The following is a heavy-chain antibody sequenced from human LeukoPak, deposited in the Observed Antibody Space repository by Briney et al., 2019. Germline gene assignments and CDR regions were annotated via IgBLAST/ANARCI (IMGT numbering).Heavy chain of an antibody. J-gene: IGHJ4*02. CDR3: AKDVGTTSDYFDY. V-gene: IGHV3-23*01. CDR1: GFTLSNYA. CDR2: ITTNTGT. D-gene: IGHD1-26*01. Sequence: GGSLRLSCAASGFTLSNYAMSWVRQAPGKGLEWVSTITTNTGTYYADSVKGRFSISRETSKNTLYLQMNSLRGDDTAVYYCAKDVGTTSDYFDYWGQGTLVTVSS.